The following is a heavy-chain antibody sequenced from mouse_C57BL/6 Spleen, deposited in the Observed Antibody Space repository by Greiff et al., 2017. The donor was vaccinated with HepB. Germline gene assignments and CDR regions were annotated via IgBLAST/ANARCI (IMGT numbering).Heavy chain of an antibody. CDR3: AREETAQATRDFDY. CDR1: GYTFTSYW. Sequence: QVQLQQPGAELVKPGASVKLSCKASGYTFTSYWMQWVKQRPGQGLEWIGEIDPSDSYTNYNQKFKGKATLTVDTSSSTAYMQLSSLTSEDSAVYYCAREETAQATRDFDYWGQGTTLTVSS. J-gene: IGHJ2*01. V-gene: IGHV1-50*01. D-gene: IGHD3-2*02. CDR2: IDPSDSYT.